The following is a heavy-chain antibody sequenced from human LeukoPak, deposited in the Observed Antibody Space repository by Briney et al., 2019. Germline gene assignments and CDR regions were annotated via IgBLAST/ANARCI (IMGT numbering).Heavy chain of an antibody. D-gene: IGHD2-2*01. Sequence: PGGSLRLSCAASGFTFSDYRMSWIRQASGKGLEWVPYVSSSGGTISYADSVKGRFSISRDNAKKSLYLQMNSLRAEDTAVYYCARGPVSSSRFFDYWGQGTLVTVSS. CDR1: GFTFSDYR. J-gene: IGHJ4*02. CDR3: ARGPVSSSRFFDY. CDR2: VSSSGGTI. V-gene: IGHV3-11*01.